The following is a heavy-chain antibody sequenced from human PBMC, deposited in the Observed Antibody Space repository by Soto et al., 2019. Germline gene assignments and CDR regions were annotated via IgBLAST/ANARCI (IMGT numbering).Heavy chain of an antibody. CDR1: GYSFTSYW. CDR2: IYPGDSDT. Sequence: GESLKISCKGSGYSFTSYWIGWVRQMPGKGLEWMGIIYPGDSDTRYSPSFQGQVTISADKSISTAYLQWSSLKASDTAMYYCARISIXIFGVVTEYYGMDVWGQGTTVTVSS. D-gene: IGHD3-3*01. V-gene: IGHV5-51*01. J-gene: IGHJ6*02. CDR3: ARISIXIFGVVTEYYGMDV.